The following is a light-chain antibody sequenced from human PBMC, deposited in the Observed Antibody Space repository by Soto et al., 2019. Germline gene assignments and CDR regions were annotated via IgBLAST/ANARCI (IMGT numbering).Light chain of an antibody. CDR2: DAS. CDR1: QSVGRY. Sequence: EIVLTQSPAILSLSPGEIATLSCRASQSVGRYLAWYQQKPGQAPSLLIYDASNRATGVPARVSGSGSGTDFHRTISSLESEDLSVYYCQHRNVWPWPLGEGTRVEIK. J-gene: IGKJ1*01. CDR3: QHRNVWPWP. V-gene: IGKV3-11*01.